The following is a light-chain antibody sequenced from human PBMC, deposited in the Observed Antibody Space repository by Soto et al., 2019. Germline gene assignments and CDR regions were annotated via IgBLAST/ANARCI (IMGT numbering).Light chain of an antibody. V-gene: IGKV1-39*01. J-gene: IGKJ1*01. Sequence: DIQMTQSPSSLSASVGDRVTITCRASQSISSYLNWYQQKPGKAPKLLIYAASSVQSGVPSRFSGSGSGTDFTLTISSLQPEDFASYHCQQSHSTPWTFGQGTKLEIK. CDR1: QSISSY. CDR2: AAS. CDR3: QQSHSTPWT.